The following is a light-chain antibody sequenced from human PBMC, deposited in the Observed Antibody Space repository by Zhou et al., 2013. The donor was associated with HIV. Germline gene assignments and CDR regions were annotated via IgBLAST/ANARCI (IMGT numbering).Light chain of an antibody. CDR2: DNN. CDR3: GTWDSRLSAEV. J-gene: IGLJ3*02. Sequence: QSVLTQPPSVSAAPGQKVTISCSGGSSNIGNNFVSWYQQLPGTAPKLLIYDNNKRPSGIPDRFSGSKSGTSATLGITGLQTGDEAYYYCGTWDSRLSAEVFGGGTKVTVL. V-gene: IGLV1-51*01. CDR1: SSNIGNNF.